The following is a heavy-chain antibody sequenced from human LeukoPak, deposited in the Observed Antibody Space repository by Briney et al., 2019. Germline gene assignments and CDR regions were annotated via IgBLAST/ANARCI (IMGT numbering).Heavy chain of an antibody. CDR1: GFTFAGYA. D-gene: IGHD6-19*01. CDR2: ISGSGGST. Sequence: PGGSLRLSCAASGFTFAGYAMTWVRQAPGKGLEGVSLISGSGGSTYYVDVVKGRFTISRDNSKNTVHLQMNSLRAEDTALYYCAKGYNSGWFESWGQGALVTVSS. V-gene: IGHV3-23*01. CDR3: AKGYNSGWFES. J-gene: IGHJ5*01.